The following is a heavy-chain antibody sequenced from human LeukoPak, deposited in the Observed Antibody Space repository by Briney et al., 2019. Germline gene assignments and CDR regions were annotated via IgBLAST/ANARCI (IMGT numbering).Heavy chain of an antibody. D-gene: IGHD3-10*01. CDR3: ARPSYYYGSGSYYTD. CDR2: INPSAGST. CDR1: GYTFTNYY. Sequence: ASVKVSCKASGYTFTNYYIHWVRQAPGQGLEWMGIINPSAGSTTYAQNLQGRVTMTRDTSTSTVYMELSSLRSEDTAVYYCARPSYYYGSGSYYTDWGQGTLVTVSS. V-gene: IGHV1-46*04. J-gene: IGHJ4*02.